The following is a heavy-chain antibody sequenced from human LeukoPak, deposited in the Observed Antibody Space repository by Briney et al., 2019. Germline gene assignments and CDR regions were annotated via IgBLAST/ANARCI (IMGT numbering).Heavy chain of an antibody. CDR2: ISWNSGSI. CDR3: AKDRTPLSGWSLRGAFDI. CDR1: GFTFDDYA. D-gene: IGHD6-13*01. Sequence: PGGSLRLSCAASGFTFDDYAMHWVRQAPGKGLEWVSGISWNSGSIGYADSVKGRFTISRDNAKNSLYLQMNSLRAEDTALYYCAKDRTPLSGWSLRGAFDIWGQGTMVTVSS. J-gene: IGHJ3*02. V-gene: IGHV3-9*01.